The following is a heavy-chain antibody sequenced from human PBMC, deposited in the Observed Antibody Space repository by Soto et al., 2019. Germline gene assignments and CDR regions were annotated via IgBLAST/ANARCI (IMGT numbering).Heavy chain of an antibody. Sequence: PGGSMRLSCAASGFTFSSYSMNWVRQAPGKGLEWVSSISSSSSYIYYADSVKGRFTISRDNAKNSLYLQMNSLRAEDTAVYYCARDISSSWRTGLWFDPWGQGTLVTVSS. CDR3: ARDISSSWRTGLWFDP. CDR2: ISSSSSYI. J-gene: IGHJ5*02. V-gene: IGHV3-21*01. CDR1: GFTFSSYS. D-gene: IGHD6-13*01.